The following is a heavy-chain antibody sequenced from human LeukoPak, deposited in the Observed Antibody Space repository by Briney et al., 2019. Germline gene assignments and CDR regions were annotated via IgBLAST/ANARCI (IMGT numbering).Heavy chain of an antibody. CDR1: GGTFSSYA. D-gene: IGHD3-9*01. J-gene: IGHJ4*02. CDR3: ARDYRYFDWLLSYYFDY. CDR2: ISAYNGNT. Sequence: ASVKVSCKASGGTFSSYAISWVRQAPGQGLEWMGWISAYNGNTNYAQKFQGRVTMTTDTSTSTAYMELRSLRSDDTAVYYCARDYRYFDWLLSYYFDYWGQGTLVTVSS. V-gene: IGHV1-18*01.